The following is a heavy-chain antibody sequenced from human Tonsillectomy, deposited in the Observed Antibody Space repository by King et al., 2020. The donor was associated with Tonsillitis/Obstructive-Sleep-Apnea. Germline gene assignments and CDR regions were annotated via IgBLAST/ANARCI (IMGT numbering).Heavy chain of an antibody. J-gene: IGHJ6*02. Sequence: VQLVESGAEVKKPGDSLKISCKGSGYSFTNYWIGWVRQLPGKGLEWMGIIYPSDSDTRYSPSFQGQVTISVDKSISTAYLQWSSLRASDTAMYYCAKGADWFGELLKGGMDVLGQGTTVTVSS. V-gene: IGHV5-51*03. CDR3: AKGADWFGELLKGGMDV. D-gene: IGHD3-10*01. CDR1: GYSFTNYW. CDR2: IYPSDSDT.